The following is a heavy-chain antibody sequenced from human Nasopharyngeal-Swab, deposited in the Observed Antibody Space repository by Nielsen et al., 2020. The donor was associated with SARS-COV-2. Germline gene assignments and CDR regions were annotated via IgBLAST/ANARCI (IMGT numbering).Heavy chain of an antibody. D-gene: IGHD2-15*01. V-gene: IGHV4-34*01. J-gene: IGHJ6*02. CDR3: ARGPGLLLGYYYYYGMDV. CDR2: TNHSGST. Sequence: SGQAPWNGLEWIGETNHSGSTNYNPSLKSRVTISVDTSKNQFSLKLSSVTAADTAVYYCARGPGLLLGYYYYYGMDVWGQGTTVTVSS.